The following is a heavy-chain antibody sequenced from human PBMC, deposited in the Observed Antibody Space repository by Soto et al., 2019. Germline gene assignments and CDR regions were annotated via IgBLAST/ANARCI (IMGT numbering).Heavy chain of an antibody. V-gene: IGHV4-39*01. CDR3: AKGGYYYYYMDV. CDR2: IYYSGST. Sequence: SETLSLTCTVSGGSISSSSYYWGWIRQPPGKGLEWIGSIYYSGSTYYNPSLKSRVTISVDTSKNQFSLKLSSVTAADTAVYYCAKGGYYYYYMDVWGKGTTVTVSS. CDR1: GGSISSSSYY. J-gene: IGHJ6*03. D-gene: IGHD3-16*01.